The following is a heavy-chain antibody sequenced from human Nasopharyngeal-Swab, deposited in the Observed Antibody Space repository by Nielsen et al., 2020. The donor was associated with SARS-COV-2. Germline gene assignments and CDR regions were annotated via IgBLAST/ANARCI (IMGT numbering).Heavy chain of an antibody. Sequence: GGSLRLSYAASGFTFSSYGMHWVRQAPGKGLEWVAVISYDGSNKYYADSVKGRFTISRDNSKNTLYLQMNSLRAEDTAVYYCAKDGDGSGSYGDYYYYYMDVWGKGTTVTVSS. V-gene: IGHV3-30*18. J-gene: IGHJ6*03. CDR2: ISYDGSNK. CDR3: AKDGDGSGSYGDYYYYYMDV. D-gene: IGHD3-10*01. CDR1: GFTFSSYG.